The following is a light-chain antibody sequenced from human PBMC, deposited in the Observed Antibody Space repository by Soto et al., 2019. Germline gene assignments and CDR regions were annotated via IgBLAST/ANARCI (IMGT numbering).Light chain of an antibody. CDR1: QSVSSN. CDR3: QQYNDWPPRDLT. Sequence: EIVMTQSPATLSVSPGERATLSCRASQSVSSNLAWYQQKPGQTPRLLIYGASTRATGIPARFSGSGSGTEGTLTIISLQSEDFAVYDGQQYNDWPPRDLTFGGGTKVEIK. V-gene: IGKV3-15*01. J-gene: IGKJ4*01. CDR2: GAS.